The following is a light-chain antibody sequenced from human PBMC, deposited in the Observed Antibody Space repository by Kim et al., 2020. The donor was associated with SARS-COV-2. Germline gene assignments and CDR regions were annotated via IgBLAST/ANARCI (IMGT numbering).Light chain of an antibody. J-gene: IGLJ3*02. V-gene: IGLV2-23*02. CDR1: SSDVGNYNL. CDR2: EVT. Sequence: QSALTQPASVSGSPGQSITISCTGTSSDVGNYNLVSWYQHHPAKPPKLMIYEVTKRPSGVSNRFSGSNSGNMASLTISGLQAEDEANYYCCSYAGSSTWVFGGGTQLTVL. CDR3: CSYAGSSTWV.